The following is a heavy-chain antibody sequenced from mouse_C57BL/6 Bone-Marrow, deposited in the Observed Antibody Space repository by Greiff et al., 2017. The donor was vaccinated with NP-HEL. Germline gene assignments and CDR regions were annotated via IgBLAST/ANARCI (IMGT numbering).Heavy chain of an antibody. Sequence: QVQLQQPGAELVKPGASVKLSCKASGYTFTSYWMQWVKQRPGQGLEWIGEIDPSDSYTNYNQKFKGKATLTVDTSSSTAYMQLSSLTSEDSAVYYCVRGYSLGYSEGWGTGTTVTVSS. CDR3: VRGYSLGYSEG. CDR2: IDPSDSYT. V-gene: IGHV1-50*01. D-gene: IGHD6-2*01. CDR1: GYTFTSYW. J-gene: IGHJ1*03.